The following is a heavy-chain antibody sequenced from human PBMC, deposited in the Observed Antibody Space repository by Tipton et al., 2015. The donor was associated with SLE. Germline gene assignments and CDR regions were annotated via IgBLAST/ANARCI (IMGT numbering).Heavy chain of an antibody. D-gene: IGHD2-8*01. CDR1: GGSFSGYY. CDR2: ITHSGST. V-gene: IGHV4-34*01. CDR3: AREWGDAFDI. J-gene: IGHJ3*02. Sequence: TLSLTCAVYGGSFSGYYWSWIRQPPGKGLEWIGEITHSGSTNYNPSLKSRVTISVDTSKNQFSLKLSSVTAADTAVYYCAREWGDAFDIWGQGTMVTVSS.